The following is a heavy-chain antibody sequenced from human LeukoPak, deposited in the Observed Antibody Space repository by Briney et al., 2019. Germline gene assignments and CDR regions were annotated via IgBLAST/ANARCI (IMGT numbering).Heavy chain of an antibody. CDR1: GHSISSGYY. J-gene: IGHJ6*04. V-gene: IGHV4-38-2*01. Sequence: SETLSLTCAVSGHSISSGYYWGWIRQPPGKGLEWIGSIYHSGSTYYNPSLKSRVTISVDTSKNQFSLKLSSVTAADTAVYYCARDQPVRGGYYYYGMDVWGKGTTVTVSS. CDR3: ARDQPVRGGYYYYGMDV. CDR2: IYHSGST. D-gene: IGHD6-13*01.